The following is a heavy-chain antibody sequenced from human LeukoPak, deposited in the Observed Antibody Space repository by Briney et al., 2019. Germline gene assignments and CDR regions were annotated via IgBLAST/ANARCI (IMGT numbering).Heavy chain of an antibody. J-gene: IGHJ5*02. V-gene: IGHV4-38-2*02. CDR1: GYSISIGYY. CDR3: ARDTTMIVVDSDNWFDP. Sequence: SETLSLTCTVSGYSISIGYYWGWFRQPPGKGLEWIGSIYHSGSTYYNPSLKSRVTISVDTSKNQFSLKLSSVTAADTAVYYCARDTTMIVVDSDNWFDPWGQGTLVTVSS. CDR2: IYHSGST. D-gene: IGHD3-22*01.